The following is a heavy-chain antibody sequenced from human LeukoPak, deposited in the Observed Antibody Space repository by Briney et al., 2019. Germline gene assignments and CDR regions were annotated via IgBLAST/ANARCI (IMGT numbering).Heavy chain of an antibody. CDR3: ARQTSGSYHGGFVY. V-gene: IGHV4-39*01. J-gene: IGHJ4*02. CDR1: GGSISTSNYY. D-gene: IGHD1-26*01. CDR2: FYYSGST. Sequence: SETLSLTCTVSGGSISTSNYYWGWIRQPPGKGLEWIGSFYYSGSTYYNPSLTSRVTISVDTSKNQFSLKLTSVTAADTAVYYCARQTSGSYHGGFVYWGQGTLVTVSS.